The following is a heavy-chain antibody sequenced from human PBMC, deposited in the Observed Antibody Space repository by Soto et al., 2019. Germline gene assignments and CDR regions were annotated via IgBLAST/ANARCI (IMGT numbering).Heavy chain of an antibody. CDR3: AHSMPMVYAMQDAFDI. CDR1: GFSLSTSGVG. CDR2: IYWNDDK. Sequence: QITLKESGPTLVKPTQTLTLTCTFSGFSLSTSGVGVGWIRQPPGKALEWLALIYWNDDKRYSPSLKSRLTITKDTSKNQVVLIMTNMDPVDTATYYCAHSMPMVYAMQDAFDIWGQGTMVTVSS. J-gene: IGHJ3*02. V-gene: IGHV2-5*01. D-gene: IGHD2-8*01.